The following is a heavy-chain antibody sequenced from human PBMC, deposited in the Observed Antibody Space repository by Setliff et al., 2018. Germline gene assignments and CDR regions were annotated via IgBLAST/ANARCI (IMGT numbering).Heavy chain of an antibody. CDR3: ARGHYNFWSGYYRY. CDR1: GGSFSGYY. CDR2: INHSGST. D-gene: IGHD3-3*01. J-gene: IGHJ4*02. V-gene: IGHV4-34*01. Sequence: SETLSLTCAVYGGSFSGYYRSWIRQPPGKGLEWIGEINHSGSTNYNPSLKSRVTISVDTSKNQFSLKLSSVTAADTAVYYCARGHYNFWSGYYRYWGRGTLVTVSS.